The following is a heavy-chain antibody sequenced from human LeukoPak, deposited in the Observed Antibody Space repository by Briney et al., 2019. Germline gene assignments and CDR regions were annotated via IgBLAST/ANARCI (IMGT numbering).Heavy chain of an antibody. V-gene: IGHV4-34*01. J-gene: IGHJ5*02. Sequence: SETLSLTCAVYGGSFSGYYFSWIRQPPGKGLEWIGEINHSGSTNYNPSLKSRVTISVDTSKNQFSLKLSSVTAADTAVYYCARGLAAYCSSASCYGRSWFDPWGQGTLVTVSS. CDR2: INHSGST. D-gene: IGHD2-2*01. CDR1: GGSFSGYY. CDR3: ARGLAAYCSSASCYGRSWFDP.